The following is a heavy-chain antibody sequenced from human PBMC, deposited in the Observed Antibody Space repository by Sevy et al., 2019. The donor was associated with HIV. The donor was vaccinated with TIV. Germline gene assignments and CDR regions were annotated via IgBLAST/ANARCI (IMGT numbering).Heavy chain of an antibody. V-gene: IGHV3-23*01. Sequence: GGSWRLSCPASGFTFSSYAMSWVRQAPGKGREWVSAIGGSGGSTYYADSGKGRFTISRDNSKNTLYLQMNSLRAEDTAVYYCAKASLMTTVVTPICDYWGQGTLVTVSS. CDR3: AKASLMTTVVTPICDY. CDR1: GFTFSSYA. D-gene: IGHD4-17*01. J-gene: IGHJ4*02. CDR2: IGGSGGST.